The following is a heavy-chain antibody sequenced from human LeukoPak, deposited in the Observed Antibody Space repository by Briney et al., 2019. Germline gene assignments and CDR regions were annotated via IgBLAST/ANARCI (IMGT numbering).Heavy chain of an antibody. CDR3: ANDIVGATTSYYMDV. J-gene: IGHJ6*03. Sequence: GGSLRLSCVASGFTFSDHSMMWVRRAPGKGLEWVANIKRDGSEKNYVDSVRGRFTISRDNSKNTLYLQMNSLRAEDTAVYYCANDIVGATTSYYMDVWGKGTTVTVSS. D-gene: IGHD1-26*01. CDR1: GFTFSDHS. V-gene: IGHV3-7*03. CDR2: IKRDGSEK.